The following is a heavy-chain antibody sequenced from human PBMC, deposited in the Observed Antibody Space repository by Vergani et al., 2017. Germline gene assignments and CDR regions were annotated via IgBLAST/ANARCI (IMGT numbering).Heavy chain of an antibody. J-gene: IGHJ4*02. V-gene: IGHV5-51*01. Sequence: EVQLVQSGAEVKKPGESLKISCQISGYSFTNYWIGWVRQMPGKGLEWMGIIHPADSDTRYSPSFQGQVTISVDKSISTAYLQRSSLRASDSAMYYCARLYGRDSSGRKCFDYWGQATLVTVTS. CDR2: IHPADSDT. D-gene: IGHD3-22*01. CDR1: GYSFTNYW. CDR3: ARLYGRDSSGRKCFDY.